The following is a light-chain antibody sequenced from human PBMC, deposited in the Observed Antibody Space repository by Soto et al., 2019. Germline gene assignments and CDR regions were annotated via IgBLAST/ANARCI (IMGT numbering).Light chain of an antibody. J-gene: IGKJ2*01. V-gene: IGKV3-20*01. CDR2: GAS. CDR1: QSVSSSY. CDR3: QQYGSSPMYT. Sequence: EIVLTQSPGTLSLSPGERATLSCRASQSVSSSYLAWYQQKPGQAPRLLIYGASSRATGIPDRFSGSGSGTDLTFTISRLEPEDFAVYYCQQYGSSPMYTFGQGTKLEIK.